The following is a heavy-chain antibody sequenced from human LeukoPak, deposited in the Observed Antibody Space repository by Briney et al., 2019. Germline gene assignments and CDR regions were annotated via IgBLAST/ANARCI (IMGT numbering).Heavy chain of an antibody. J-gene: IGHJ3*02. CDR1: GYIFTDYY. CDR2: VNPNSGGT. D-gene: IGHD4-23*01. V-gene: IGHV1-2*06. Sequence: EASVKVSCKASGYIFTDYYIHWVRQAPGQGLEWMGRVNPNSGGTNFAQKFQGRVTMTRDTSISTAYMELSRLRSDDTAVYYCARTGGPDYGGPHDAFDIWGQGTMVTVSS. CDR3: ARTGGPDYGGPHDAFDI.